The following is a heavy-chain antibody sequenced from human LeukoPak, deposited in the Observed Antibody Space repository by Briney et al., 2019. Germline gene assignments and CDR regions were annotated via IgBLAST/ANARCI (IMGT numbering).Heavy chain of an antibody. V-gene: IGHV3-23*01. J-gene: IGHJ4*02. D-gene: IGHD3-16*01. CDR1: GFTFSTYG. Sequence: GGSLRLSCGASGFTFSTYGMNWVRQDPGKGLEWVSGISGSGGSTYYADSVKGRFTISRDNSKNTLYLQMNSLTAADTAVYYCAKGVGEFGFRFDSWGQGTLVTVSS. CDR3: AKGVGEFGFRFDS. CDR2: ISGSGGST.